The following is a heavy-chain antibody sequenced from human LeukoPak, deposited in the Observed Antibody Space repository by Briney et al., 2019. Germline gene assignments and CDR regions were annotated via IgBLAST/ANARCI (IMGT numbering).Heavy chain of an antibody. CDR1: GGTFSSYD. CDR3: ARARSGHYYYYDGMDV. Sequence: ASVKVSCKASGGTFSSYDISWVRQAPGQGLEWMGGIIPIFGTANYAQKFQGRVTITADESTSTAYMELSSLRSEDTAVYYCARARSGHYYYYDGMDVWGKGTTVTVSS. CDR2: IIPIFGTA. J-gene: IGHJ6*04. D-gene: IGHD1-26*01. V-gene: IGHV1-69*13.